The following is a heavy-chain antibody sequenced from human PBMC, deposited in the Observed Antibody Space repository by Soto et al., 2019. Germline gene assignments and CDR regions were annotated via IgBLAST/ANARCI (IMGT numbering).Heavy chain of an antibody. V-gene: IGHV1-69*12. CDR2: IVPLFGTA. CDR3: ARDGDPGYSFWSGPLGGGRFDP. D-gene: IGHD3-3*01. J-gene: IGHJ5*02. Sequence: QVQLVQSGAEVKEPGSSVNVSCKTSGGTFGNTAVTWVRQVPGQGLEWIGGIVPLFGTAHYAQKFRGRVMITADESTSTASMDLSSLRSADTAIYYCARDGDPGYSFWSGPLGGGRFDPWGQGTLVTVSS. CDR1: GGTFGNTA.